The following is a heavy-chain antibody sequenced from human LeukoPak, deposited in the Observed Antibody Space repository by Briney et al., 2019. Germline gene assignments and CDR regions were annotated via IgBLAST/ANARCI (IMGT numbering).Heavy chain of an antibody. D-gene: IGHD2-2*01. J-gene: IGHJ5*02. CDR2: IRYDGSNK. CDR3: AKSPRGSQLLFWFAP. Sequence: GGSLRLSCAASGFTFSSYGMHGVRQAPGKGLEGVAFIRYDGSNKYYADSVKGRFTISRENSKNTLYLQMNSKRADDKPVYYCAKSPRGSQLLFWFAPWGQGTLVTVPS. V-gene: IGHV3-30*02. CDR1: GFTFSSYG.